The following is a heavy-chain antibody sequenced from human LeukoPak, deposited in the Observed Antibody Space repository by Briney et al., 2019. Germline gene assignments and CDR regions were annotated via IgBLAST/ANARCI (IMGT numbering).Heavy chain of an antibody. Sequence: PVTLWLSGAVPGVCIRSSSWCWGWLHQPPGKGLEWIGSIYYSRSTYYNPSLKSRVTISVDTSKNQFSLKLSSVTAADTAVYYCARGPSLLTIDPWGQGTLVTVSS. D-gene: IGHD4-11*01. V-gene: IGHV4-39*01. CDR2: IYYSRST. CDR1: GVCIRSSSWC. J-gene: IGHJ5*02. CDR3: ARGPSLLTIDP.